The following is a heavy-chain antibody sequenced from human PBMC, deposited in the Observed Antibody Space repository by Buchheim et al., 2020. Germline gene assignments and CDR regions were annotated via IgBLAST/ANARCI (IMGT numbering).Heavy chain of an antibody. D-gene: IGHD2-2*01. V-gene: IGHV1-8*01. CDR1: GYTFTSYD. J-gene: IGHJ6*03. Sequence: QVQLVQSGAEVKKPGASVKVSCKASGYTFTSYDINWVRQATGQGLEWMGWMNPNSGNTGYAQKFQGRVTMTRNTSISTAHMELSSLRSEDTAVYYCARAIRGRCSSTSCRSYYYYYYMDVWGKGTT. CDR3: ARAIRGRCSSTSCRSYYYYYYMDV. CDR2: MNPNSGNT.